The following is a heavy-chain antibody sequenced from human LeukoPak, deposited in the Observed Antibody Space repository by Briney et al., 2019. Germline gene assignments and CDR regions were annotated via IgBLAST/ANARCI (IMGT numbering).Heavy chain of an antibody. Sequence: GGSLRLSCAASGFTFNNYAMSWVRQAPGKGLEWVSVISGSGPTTYYADSVKGRFTISRDNSKNTVYLQMNSLRGDDTAVYYCAKGSYNYDSSADYMDVWGKGTTVTVSS. CDR1: GFTFNNYA. J-gene: IGHJ6*03. CDR3: AKGSYNYDSSADYMDV. D-gene: IGHD3-22*01. CDR2: ISGSGPTT. V-gene: IGHV3-23*01.